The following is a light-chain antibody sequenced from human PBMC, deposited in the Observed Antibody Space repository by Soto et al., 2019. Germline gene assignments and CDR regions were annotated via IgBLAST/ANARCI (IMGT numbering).Light chain of an antibody. J-gene: IGLJ3*02. Sequence: QSVLTQPPSASGTPGQRVTISCSGSSSNIGSNTVNWYQQLPGTAPKLLIYSNNQRPSGVRDRLSGSKSGTSASLAISGLQSEDEADYYCAAWDDSLNGLWVFGGGTKLTVL. CDR1: SSNIGSNT. CDR3: AAWDDSLNGLWV. V-gene: IGLV1-44*01. CDR2: SNN.